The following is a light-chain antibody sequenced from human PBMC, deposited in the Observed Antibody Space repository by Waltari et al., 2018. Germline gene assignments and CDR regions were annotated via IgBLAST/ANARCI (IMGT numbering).Light chain of an antibody. CDR1: SSNIGTGYD. V-gene: IGLV1-40*01. CDR3: QSYDTRLSASVI. J-gene: IGLJ2*01. CDR2: AST. Sequence: QSVLTHPPSVSGAPGQTVTIPCIGGSSNIGTGYDVHWYQQLPQTAPKLLIYASTNRPSGISDRFSGSKSGTSASLVITGLQIEDEAVYYCQSYDTRLSASVIFGGGTELTVL.